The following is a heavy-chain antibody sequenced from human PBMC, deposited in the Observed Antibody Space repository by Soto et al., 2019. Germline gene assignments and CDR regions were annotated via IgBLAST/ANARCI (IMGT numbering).Heavy chain of an antibody. D-gene: IGHD2-2*01. CDR3: ARSSFRATDAFDI. J-gene: IGHJ3*02. V-gene: IGHV4-59*12. Sequence: SETLSLTCTVSGGSISSYYWSWIRQPPGKGLEWIGYIYYSGSTYYNPSLKSRISISEDTSKNQFSLRMSSMTAADAAVYYGARSSFRATDAFDIWGQGRMVTVAS. CDR1: GGSISSYY. CDR2: IYYSGST.